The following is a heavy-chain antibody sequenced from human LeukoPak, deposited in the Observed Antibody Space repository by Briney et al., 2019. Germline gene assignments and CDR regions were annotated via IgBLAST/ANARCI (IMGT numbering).Heavy chain of an antibody. CDR3: ARDLIVGSMRAFFDY. J-gene: IGHJ4*02. CDR1: GFTFSDYY. V-gene: IGHV3-11*04. D-gene: IGHD1-26*01. Sequence: GGSLRLSCAASGFTFSDYYMSWIRQAPGKGLEWVSYISSSGSTIYYADSVKGRFTISRDNAKNSLYLQMNSLRAEDTAVYYCARDLIVGSMRAFFDYWGQGTLVTVSS. CDR2: ISSSGSTI.